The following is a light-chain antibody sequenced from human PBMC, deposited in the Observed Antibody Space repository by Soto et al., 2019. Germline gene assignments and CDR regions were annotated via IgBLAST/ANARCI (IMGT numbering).Light chain of an antibody. V-gene: IGKV3D-20*01. CDR2: DAS. CDR1: QSVGSRF. Sequence: EISFTQSPGTLSLSPGESATISCRASQSVGSRFLAWYQQQPGMAPRILIYDASSRDTGIPDRFSGSGSGTDFTLTISRLETEDFEVYYCQQYGSSPLTFGQGTRLEIK. CDR3: QQYGSSPLT. J-gene: IGKJ5*01.